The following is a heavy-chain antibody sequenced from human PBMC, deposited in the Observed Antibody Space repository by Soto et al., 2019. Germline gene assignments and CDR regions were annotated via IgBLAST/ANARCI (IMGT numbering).Heavy chain of an antibody. J-gene: IGHJ6*02. CDR1: GGSISSYY. CDR2: IYYSGST. D-gene: IGHD2-21*01. V-gene: IGHV4-59*01. CDR3: ARDKFRDGPRYYYGMDV. Sequence: PSETLSLTCTVSGGSISSYYWSWIRQPPGKGLEWIGYIYYSGSTNYNPSLKSRVTISVDTSKNQFSLKLSSVTAADTAVYYCARDKFRDGPRYYYGMDVWGQGTTVTVSS.